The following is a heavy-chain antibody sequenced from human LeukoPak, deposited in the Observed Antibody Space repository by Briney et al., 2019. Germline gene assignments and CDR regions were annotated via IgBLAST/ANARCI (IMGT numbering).Heavy chain of an antibody. J-gene: IGHJ4*02. V-gene: IGHV3-7*01. CDR2: INQGESNN. D-gene: IGHD6-13*01. CDR1: GFTFSTYS. Sequence: PGGSLRLSCVASGFTFSTYSMAWVRQAQGKGREWVTNINQGESNNHQVDSVKGRFTISRDNTKNILYLQMNSLREEDTAVYYCAKLGAAGTGVYYFDYWGQGTLVTVSS. CDR3: AKLGAAGTGVYYFDY.